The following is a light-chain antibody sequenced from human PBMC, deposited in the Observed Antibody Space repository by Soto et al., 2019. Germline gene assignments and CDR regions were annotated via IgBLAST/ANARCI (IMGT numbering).Light chain of an antibody. CDR1: QGIDHF. V-gene: IGKV1-27*01. CDR2: DAS. CDR3: QKYDSVPWA. J-gene: IGKJ1*01. Sequence: GDRVTITCRASQGIDHFLAWYHQRPGKVPSLLIYDASSLEPGVSSRFTGSRSGTEFTLTISSLQPEDVGTYFCQKYDSVPWAFGQGTKVEIK.